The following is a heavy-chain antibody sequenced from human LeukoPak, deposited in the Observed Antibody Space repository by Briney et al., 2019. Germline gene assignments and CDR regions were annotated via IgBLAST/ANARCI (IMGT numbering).Heavy chain of an antibody. CDR1: GLTFSSFA. CDR3: ARSCSTTNCYAEY. J-gene: IGHJ4*02. V-gene: IGHV3-64*01. CDR2: ISSNGGST. Sequence: GGSLRPSCAASGLTFSSFAMQWVRQAPGKGLEYVSAISSNGGSTYYANSVKGRFTISRDNSKNTLYLQMGGLRAEDMAVYYCARSCSTTNCYAEYWGQGTLVTVSS. D-gene: IGHD2-2*01.